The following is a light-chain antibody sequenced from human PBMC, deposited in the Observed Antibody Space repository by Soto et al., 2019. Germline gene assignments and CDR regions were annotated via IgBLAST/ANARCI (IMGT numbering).Light chain of an antibody. CDR2: EVS. V-gene: IGLV2-14*01. J-gene: IGLJ3*02. CDR1: SSDVGGYNY. Sequence: QSALTQPASVSGSPGQSITISCTGTSSDVGGYNYVSWYQQRPGKAPKLMIYEVSNRPSGVSNRFSGSKSGNTASLTISGLQAEDEADYYCSSYTSSSTVFGGGTKLTVL. CDR3: SSYTSSSTV.